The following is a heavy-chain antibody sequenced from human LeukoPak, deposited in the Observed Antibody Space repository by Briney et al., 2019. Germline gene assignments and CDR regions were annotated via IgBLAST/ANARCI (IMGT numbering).Heavy chain of an antibody. CDR1: GGSISGYY. CDR3: ATRGVKTTRFDY. Sequence: PSETLSLTCTVSGGSISGYYWSWIRQPPGKGLEWIGYIHYSGTTNYNPSLKSRVSISGDTSKNQFSLKLNSMTAADTAVYYCATRGVKTTRFDYWGQGILVTVSS. D-gene: IGHD1-1*01. J-gene: IGHJ4*02. V-gene: IGHV4-59*01. CDR2: IHYSGTT.